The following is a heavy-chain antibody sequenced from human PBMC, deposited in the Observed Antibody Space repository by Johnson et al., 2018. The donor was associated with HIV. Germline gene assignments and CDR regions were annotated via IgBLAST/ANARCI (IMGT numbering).Heavy chain of an antibody. CDR2: ISYDGSNQ. V-gene: IGHV3-30*04. Sequence: QVQLVESGGGVVQPGRSLRLSCAASGFTFSSYAMHWVRQAPGKGLEWVAVISYDGSNQHYGDSVKGRFTISRDNSKNTRYLQVNSLRAEDTAVYYCAREGDPLDFWALDIWGQGTMVTVSS. D-gene: IGHD3-3*01. J-gene: IGHJ3*02. CDR1: GFTFSSYA. CDR3: AREGDPLDFWALDI.